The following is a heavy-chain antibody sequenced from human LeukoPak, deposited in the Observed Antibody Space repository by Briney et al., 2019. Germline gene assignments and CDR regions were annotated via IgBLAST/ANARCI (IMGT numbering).Heavy chain of an antibody. Sequence: GGSLRLSCAASGFTVSSNYMSWVRQAPGKGQEWVSVIYSGGSTYYADSVKGRFTISRDNSKNTLYLQMNSLRAEDTAVYYCASRARGYSYGYDYYGMDVWGQGTTVTVSS. CDR2: IYSGGST. J-gene: IGHJ6*02. CDR1: GFTVSSNY. D-gene: IGHD5-18*01. CDR3: ASRARGYSYGYDYYGMDV. V-gene: IGHV3-66*01.